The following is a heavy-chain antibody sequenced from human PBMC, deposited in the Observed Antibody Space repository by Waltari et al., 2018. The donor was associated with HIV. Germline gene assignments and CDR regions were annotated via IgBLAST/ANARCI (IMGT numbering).Heavy chain of an antibody. Sequence: QVQLVQSGAEVKKPGSSVKVSCKASGGTFSSYAISWVRQAPGQGLEWMGRIIPILGIANYAQKFQGRVTITADKSTSTAYMELSSLRSEDTAVYYCARDAPKGGMVSFDIWGQGTMVTVSS. D-gene: IGHD3-10*01. V-gene: IGHV1-69*04. CDR1: GGTFSSYA. J-gene: IGHJ3*02. CDR3: ARDAPKGGMVSFDI. CDR2: IIPILGIA.